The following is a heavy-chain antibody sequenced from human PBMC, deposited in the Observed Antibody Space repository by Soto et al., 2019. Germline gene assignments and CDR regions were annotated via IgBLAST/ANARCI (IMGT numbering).Heavy chain of an antibody. J-gene: IGHJ6*02. CDR1: GFTFSSYA. D-gene: IGHD5-18*01. Sequence: GGSLRLSCAASGFTFSSYAMSWVRQAPGKGLEWVSAISGSGGSTYYADSVKGRFTISRDNSKNTLYLQMNSLRAEDTAVYYCAKGGGGIQLWRDYYYGMDVWGQGTTVTVSS. V-gene: IGHV3-23*01. CDR2: ISGSGGST. CDR3: AKGGGGIQLWRDYYYGMDV.